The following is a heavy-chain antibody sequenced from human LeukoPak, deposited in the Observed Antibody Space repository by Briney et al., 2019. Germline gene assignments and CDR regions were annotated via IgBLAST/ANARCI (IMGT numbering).Heavy chain of an antibody. J-gene: IGHJ4*02. D-gene: IGHD4-11*01. V-gene: IGHV3-21*01. CDR2: ISTSSLFI. Sequence: PGGSLRLSCAASGFTFSSYSMHWVRQAPGMGLEWVSSISTSSLFIYYADSVKGRFTISRDNAKNSLYLQTNSLRAEDTAVYYCARDGDYTNTYFDYWGQGTLVTVSS. CDR3: ARDGDYTNTYFDY. CDR1: GFTFSSYS.